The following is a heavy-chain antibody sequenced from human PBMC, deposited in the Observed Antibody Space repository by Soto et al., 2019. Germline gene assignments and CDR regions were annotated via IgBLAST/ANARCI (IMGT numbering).Heavy chain of an antibody. D-gene: IGHD3-10*01. CDR1: GFTFSSYS. V-gene: IGHV3-21*01. Sequence: GGSLRLSCAASGFTFSSYSMNWVRQAPGKGLEWVSSISSSSSYIYYADSVKGRFTISRDNAKNSLYLQMNSLRAEDTAVYYCARDPDGSGRPFTFQHWGQGTLVTVSS. CDR2: ISSSSSYI. CDR3: ARDPDGSGRPFTFQH. J-gene: IGHJ1*01.